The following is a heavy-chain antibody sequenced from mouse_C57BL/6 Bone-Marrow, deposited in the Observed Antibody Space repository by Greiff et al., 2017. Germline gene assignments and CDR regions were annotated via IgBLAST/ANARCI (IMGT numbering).Heavy chain of an antibody. CDR2: IYPGDGDT. V-gene: IGHV1-80*01. Sequence: VKLVESGAELVKPGASVKISCKASGYAFSSYWLNWVKQRPGKGLEWIGQIYPGDGDTNYNGKFKGKATLTADKSSSTAYMQLSSLTSEDSAVYFCARSRYYGSRRYFDVWGTGTTVTVSS. D-gene: IGHD1-1*01. CDR3: ARSRYYGSRRYFDV. CDR1: GYAFSSYW. J-gene: IGHJ1*03.